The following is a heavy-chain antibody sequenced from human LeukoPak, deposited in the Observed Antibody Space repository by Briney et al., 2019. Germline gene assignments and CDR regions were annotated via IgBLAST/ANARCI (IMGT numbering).Heavy chain of an antibody. CDR3: AKDYTRSIVGATFPDTYYFDY. Sequence: PGGSLRLSCAASGFTFSSYAMSWVRQAPGKGLEWVSAISGSGGSTYYADSVKGRFTISRDNSKNTLYLQMNSLRAEDTAVYYCAKDYTRSIVGATFPDTYYFDYWGQGTLVTVSS. V-gene: IGHV3-23*01. D-gene: IGHD1-26*01. CDR2: ISGSGGST. CDR1: GFTFSSYA. J-gene: IGHJ4*02.